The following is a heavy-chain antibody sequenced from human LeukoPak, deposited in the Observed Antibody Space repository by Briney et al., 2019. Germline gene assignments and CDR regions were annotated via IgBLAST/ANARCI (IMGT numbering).Heavy chain of an antibody. Sequence: GGSLPVSCAASGFTFSSYGMHWVRQAPGKGLEWVAVISYDGSNTYYADSVKGRFTISRDNSKNMLYLQMNSLRAEDTAVYYCAKPYYYGSWSYMDYWGEGTRDPLSS. D-gene: IGHD3-10*01. CDR3: AKPYYYGSWSYMDY. CDR1: GFTFSSYG. V-gene: IGHV3-30*18. J-gene: IGHJ4*02. CDR2: ISYDGSNT.